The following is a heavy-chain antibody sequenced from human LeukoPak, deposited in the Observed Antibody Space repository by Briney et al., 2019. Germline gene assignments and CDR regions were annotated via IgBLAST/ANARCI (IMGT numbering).Heavy chain of an antibody. J-gene: IGHJ3*02. CDR3: ARGALASEATFDM. D-gene: IGHD6-6*01. CDR2: ILYSGRT. V-gene: IGHV4-59*11. Sequence: SETLSLTCAVSGGSLNRHYWSWVRQPPGKGLEWVGYILYSGRTNYNPSLKSRLTMSVDTSKNQFSLNLRSATAADTAVYYCARGALASEATFDMWGQGTFVTVSS. CDR1: GGSLNRHY.